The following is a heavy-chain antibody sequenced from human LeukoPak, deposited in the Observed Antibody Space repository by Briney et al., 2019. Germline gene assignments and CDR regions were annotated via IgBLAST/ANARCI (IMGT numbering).Heavy chain of an antibody. J-gene: IGHJ4*02. D-gene: IGHD6-19*01. CDR1: GGSISTYY. Sequence: PSETLSLTCTVSGGSISTYYWNWIRQPPGKGLEWIGYISYTGSTNYNPSLKSRVSISLDTSKNQFSLKLSSVTAADTAVYYCARLPEFGSGWYFDYWGQGTLVTVSS. V-gene: IGHV4-59*08. CDR2: ISYTGST. CDR3: ARLPEFGSGWYFDY.